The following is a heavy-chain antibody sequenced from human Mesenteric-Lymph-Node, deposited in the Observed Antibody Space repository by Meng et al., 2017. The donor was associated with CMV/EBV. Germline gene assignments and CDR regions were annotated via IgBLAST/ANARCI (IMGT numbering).Heavy chain of an antibody. CDR1: FSSYA. J-gene: IGHJ5*02. V-gene: IGHV1-69*01. Sequence: FSSYAISSVRQTPGQGREWMGGIIPISGTPNFAQKFQRRVTITADEYTSTAYMELSSLRSEDTAIYYCARVEICRGTYGSGRRFDPWGQGTLVTVSS. CDR3: ARVEICRGTYGSGRRFDP. D-gene: IGHD3-10*01. CDR2: IIPISGTP.